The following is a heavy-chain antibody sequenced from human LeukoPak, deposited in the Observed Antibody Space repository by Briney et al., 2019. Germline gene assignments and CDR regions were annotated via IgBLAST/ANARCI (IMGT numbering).Heavy chain of an antibody. CDR3: ARDRVGSGWPRPYYFEV. D-gene: IGHD6-19*01. CDR1: GYTLTGYY. Sequence: ASVKVSCKASGYTLTGYYLHWVRQTPGQGREWMGQINPNTGATHSAQKFQGRITMTRDSSISTAYMGLCRLRSDDTAVYYCARDRVGSGWPRPYYFEVWGQGTLVTVSS. CDR2: INPNTGAT. J-gene: IGHJ4*02. V-gene: IGHV1-2*06.